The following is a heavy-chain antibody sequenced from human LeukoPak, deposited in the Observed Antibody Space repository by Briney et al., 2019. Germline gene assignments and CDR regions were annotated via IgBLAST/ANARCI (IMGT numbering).Heavy chain of an antibody. V-gene: IGHV4-61*02. CDR2: IYSSGPT. D-gene: IGHD3-9*01. J-gene: IGHJ4*02. Sequence: SETLSLTCTVSGGSISNGRYYWSWIRQPAGKGLEWIGRIYSSGPTSYNPSLKSRVTMSVDTSKNQFSLKLNSVTAADTAVYYCARTDILTGYLLDYWGQGTLVTVSS. CDR1: GGSISNGRYY. CDR3: ARTDILTGYLLDY.